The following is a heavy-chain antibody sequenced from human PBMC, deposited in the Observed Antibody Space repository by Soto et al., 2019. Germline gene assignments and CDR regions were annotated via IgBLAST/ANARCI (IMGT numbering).Heavy chain of an antibody. D-gene: IGHD6-19*01. V-gene: IGHV3-23*01. CDR2: ISVSDPGT. Sequence: EVQLLESGGGLEQPGGSLRLSCAASGFTFGSHDMSWVRQAPGKALEWVSSISVSDPGTYYADSVKGRFTTSRDISKNTLFVQMDCLRAEDTALYYCTKGTWLDIWGQGTMVTVSS. CDR3: TKGTWLDI. CDR1: GFTFGSHD. J-gene: IGHJ3*02.